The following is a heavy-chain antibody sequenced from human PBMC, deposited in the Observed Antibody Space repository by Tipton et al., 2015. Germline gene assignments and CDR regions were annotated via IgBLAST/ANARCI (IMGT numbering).Heavy chain of an antibody. Sequence: QSGAEVKKPGASVKVSCKASGYTFTNYGISWVRQAPGQGLEWMGWINPNSGGTNSAQKFQGRVTMTRDTSISTAYMKLSRLRSDDTAVYYCAGSSISYYYGLDVWGQGTTVTVSS. J-gene: IGHJ6*02. CDR2: INPNSGGT. V-gene: IGHV1-2*02. CDR1: GYTFTNYG. CDR3: AGSSISYYYGLDV. D-gene: IGHD3-10*01.